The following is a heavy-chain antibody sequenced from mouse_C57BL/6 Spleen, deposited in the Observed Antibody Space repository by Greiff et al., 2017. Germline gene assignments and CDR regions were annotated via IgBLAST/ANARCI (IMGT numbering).Heavy chain of an antibody. Sequence: VQLQQSGAELVKPGASVKMSCKASGYTFTSYWITWVKQRPGQGLEWIGDIYPGSGSTNYNEKFKSKATLTVDTSSSTAYMQLSSLTSEDSAVYYGARSSNYFDYAMDYWGQGTSVTVSS. J-gene: IGHJ4*01. CDR2: IYPGSGST. D-gene: IGHD2-5*01. V-gene: IGHV1-55*01. CDR3: ARSSNYFDYAMDY. CDR1: GYTFTSYW.